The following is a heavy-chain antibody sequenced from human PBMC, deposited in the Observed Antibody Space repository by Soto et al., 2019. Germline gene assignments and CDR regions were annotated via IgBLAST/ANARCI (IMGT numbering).Heavy chain of an antibody. D-gene: IGHD3-10*01. J-gene: IGHJ5*02. CDR3: ARGGRLTMVRGVKNWFDP. Sequence: LSLTCSVYGGSFSGYYWSWIRQPPGKGLEWIGEINHSGSTNYNPSLKSRVTISADTSKNQFSLKLSSVTAADTAVYYCARGGRLTMVRGVKNWFDPWGQGTLVTVSS. V-gene: IGHV4-34*01. CDR1: GGSFSGYY. CDR2: INHSGST.